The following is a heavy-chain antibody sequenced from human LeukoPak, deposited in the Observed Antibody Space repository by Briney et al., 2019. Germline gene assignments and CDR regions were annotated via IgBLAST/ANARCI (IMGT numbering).Heavy chain of an antibody. CDR3: AKARGYSSSSENNWFDP. J-gene: IGHJ5*02. CDR1: RFTFSSYS. CDR2: ISGSGEST. D-gene: IGHD6-6*01. V-gene: IGHV3-23*01. Sequence: SGGSLRLSCAASRFTFSSYSMNWVRQAPGKGLEWVSAISGSGESTYYADSVKGRFTISRENSKSTLYLQMNSLRAEDTALYYCAKARGYSSSSENNWFDPWGQGTLVTVSS.